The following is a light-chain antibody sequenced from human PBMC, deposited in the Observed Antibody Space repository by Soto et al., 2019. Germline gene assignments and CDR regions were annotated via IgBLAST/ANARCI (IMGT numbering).Light chain of an antibody. CDR3: QQYNSWPLT. CDR1: QSVSSY. Sequence: EIVMTHSPATLSVSPGERSTLSCRASQSVSSYLAWYQQKPGQAPRLLIYDASNRATGIPARFSGSGSGTDFTLTISSLQSEDFAVYYCQQYNSWPLTLGGGTKV. CDR2: DAS. V-gene: IGKV3D-15*01. J-gene: IGKJ4*01.